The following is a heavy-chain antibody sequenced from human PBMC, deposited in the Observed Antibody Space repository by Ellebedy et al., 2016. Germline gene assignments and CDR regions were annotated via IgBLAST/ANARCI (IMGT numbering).Heavy chain of an antibody. CDR2: IYHSGTT. J-gene: IGHJ3*02. Sequence: SETLSLTCAVSGGSVSSNYWWTWVRQPPGKGLEWIAEIYHSGTTHYNPSLQSRVTISVDRSKNQFSLRLSSVTAADTAVYYCARATYYYESSGSYGASDIWGQGTMVTVSS. V-gene: IGHV4-4*02. D-gene: IGHD3-22*01. CDR3: ARATYYYESSGSYGASDI. CDR1: GGSVSSNYW.